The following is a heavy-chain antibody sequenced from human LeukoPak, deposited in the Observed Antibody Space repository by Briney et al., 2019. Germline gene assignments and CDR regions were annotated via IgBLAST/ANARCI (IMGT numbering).Heavy chain of an antibody. CDR3: ARGFITNYFDY. CDR1: GFTFSSYS. V-gene: IGHV3-21*04. J-gene: IGHJ4*02. D-gene: IGHD3-22*01. CDR2: ISSSSSYI. Sequence: GGSLRLSCAASGFTFSSYSMNWVRQAPGKGLEWVSSISSSSSYIYYADSVKGRFTISRDNAKNSLYLQMNSLRAEDTAVYYCARGFITNYFDYWGQGTLVTVSS.